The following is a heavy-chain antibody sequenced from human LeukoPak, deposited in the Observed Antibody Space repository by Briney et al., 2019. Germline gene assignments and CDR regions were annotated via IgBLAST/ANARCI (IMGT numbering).Heavy chain of an antibody. Sequence: SETLSLTCTVSGYSISSGYYWGWIRQPPGKGLEWIGSIYHSGSTYYNPSLKSRVTISVDTSKNQFSLKLSSVTAADTAVYYCARAGSGWYNFDYWGQGTLVTVSS. CDR1: GYSISSGYY. J-gene: IGHJ4*02. D-gene: IGHD6-19*01. CDR2: IYHSGST. V-gene: IGHV4-38-2*02. CDR3: ARAGSGWYNFDY.